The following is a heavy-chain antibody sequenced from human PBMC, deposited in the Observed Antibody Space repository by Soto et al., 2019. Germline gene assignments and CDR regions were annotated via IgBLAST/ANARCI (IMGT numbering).Heavy chain of an antibody. Sequence: GASVKVSCKASGYTFTSYDINWVRQATGQGLEWMGWMNPNSGNTGYAQKFQGRVTMTRNTSISTAYMELSSLRSEDTAVYYCARAYDFWSVMNGINYYYMDVWGKGTTVTVSS. V-gene: IGHV1-8*01. CDR3: ARAYDFWSVMNGINYYYMDV. CDR1: GYTFTSYD. D-gene: IGHD3-3*01. CDR2: MNPNSGNT. J-gene: IGHJ6*03.